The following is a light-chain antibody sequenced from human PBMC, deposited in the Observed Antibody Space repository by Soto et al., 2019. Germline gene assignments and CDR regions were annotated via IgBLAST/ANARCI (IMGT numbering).Light chain of an antibody. CDR3: QHSYSVPTT. CDR1: QNINNF. J-gene: IGKJ4*01. CDR2: GAS. V-gene: IGKV1-39*01. Sequence: DIQMTQSPSSLSASVGDRVTITCRPSQNINNFLNWYQQKPGEAPNLLIYGASNLQSGVPSRFSGSGSGAHFTLTISTLQPEDFATYYCQHSYSVPTTFGGGTKVELK.